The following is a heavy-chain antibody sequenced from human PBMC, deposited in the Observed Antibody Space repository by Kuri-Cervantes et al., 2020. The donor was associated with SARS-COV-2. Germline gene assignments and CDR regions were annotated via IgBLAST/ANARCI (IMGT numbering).Heavy chain of an antibody. CDR2: ISYDGSSK. V-gene: IGHV3-30*04. CDR3: AREGNEDAFET. J-gene: IGHJ3*02. Sequence: GGSLRLSCAASGFTLSDSAMHWVRQAPGKGLEWVAFISYDGSSKDYADSVKGRLTISRDNSKNTLYLQMKSLRAEDTAVFYCAREGNEDAFETWGQGTMVTVSS. CDR1: GFTLSDSA.